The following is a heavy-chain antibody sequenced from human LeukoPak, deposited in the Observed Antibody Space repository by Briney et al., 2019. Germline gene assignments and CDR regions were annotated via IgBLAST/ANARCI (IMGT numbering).Heavy chain of an antibody. V-gene: IGHV3-13*01. J-gene: IGHJ4*02. Sequence: GGSLRLSCAASGFNFNNYDFHWVRQVAGKRLEWVAGIGTVADTFYPDSVMGRFTISRENSKNSFYLQMNSLRAEDTAVYYCARGWGGHGRSWGALDFWGQGILVTVSS. CDR1: GFNFNNYD. CDR3: ARGWGGHGRSWGALDF. CDR2: IGTVADT. D-gene: IGHD3-16*01.